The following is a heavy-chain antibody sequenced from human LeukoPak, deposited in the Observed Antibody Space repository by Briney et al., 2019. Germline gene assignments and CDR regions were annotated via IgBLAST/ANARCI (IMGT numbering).Heavy chain of an antibody. CDR3: ARASWERHLQH. J-gene: IGHJ1*01. Sequence: KTSETLSLTCTVSGGSISSYYWSWIRQHPGKGLEWIGYIYYSGSTYYNPSLKSRVTISVDKSKNQFSLKLSSVTAADTAVYYCARASWERHLQHWGQGTLVTVSS. D-gene: IGHD1-26*01. V-gene: IGHV4-59*12. CDR2: IYYSGST. CDR1: GGSISSYY.